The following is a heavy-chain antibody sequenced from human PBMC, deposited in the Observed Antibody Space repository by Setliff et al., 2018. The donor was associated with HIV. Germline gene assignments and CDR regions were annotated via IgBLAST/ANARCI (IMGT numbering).Heavy chain of an antibody. Sequence: ASVKVSCKGSGYAFVTYAMHWVRQAPGQRLEWMGWINAGTGDIEYSQKFQGRVTITRDRSANTVYMELIRLTSADTAVYYCARGEGRDGYNLYYYYMGVWGKGTTVTVSS. CDR2: INAGTGDI. V-gene: IGHV1-3*01. CDR1: GYAFVTYA. J-gene: IGHJ6*03. CDR3: ARGEGRDGYNLYYYYMGV. D-gene: IGHD2-21*01.